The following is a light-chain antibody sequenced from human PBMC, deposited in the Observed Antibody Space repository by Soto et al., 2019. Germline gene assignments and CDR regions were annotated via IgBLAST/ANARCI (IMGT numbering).Light chain of an antibody. J-gene: IGLJ3*02. CDR1: SSDIGSNS. CDR3: ATWSDSLKGWV. V-gene: IGLV1-44*01. Sequence: QSVLTQPPSASRTPGQRVTIPCSGSSSDIGSNSVNWYQQLPGAAPRLLIYANDHRPSGVPDRFSASKSGTSASLAISGVRSEDEAFYFCATWSDSLKGWVFGRGTKLTV. CDR2: AND.